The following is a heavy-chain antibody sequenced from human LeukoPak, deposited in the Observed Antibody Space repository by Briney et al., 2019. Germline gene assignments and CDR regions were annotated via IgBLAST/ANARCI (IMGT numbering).Heavy chain of an antibody. CDR2: IYYSGST. CDR1: GGSISSYY. V-gene: IGHV4-59*08. J-gene: IGHJ4*01. Sequence: PSETLSLTCTVSGGSISSYYWSWIRQPPGKGPEWIGYIYYSGSTNYNPSLKSRVTISVDTSKNQFSLKLSSVTAADTAVYYCARGYSSGWYHFDYWGQGTLVTVSS. CDR3: ARGYSSGWYHFDY. D-gene: IGHD6-19*01.